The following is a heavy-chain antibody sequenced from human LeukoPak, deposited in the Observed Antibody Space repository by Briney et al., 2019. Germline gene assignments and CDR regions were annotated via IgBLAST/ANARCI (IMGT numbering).Heavy chain of an antibody. J-gene: IGHJ1*01. D-gene: IGHD6-13*01. CDR3: ARDPYTNSWPEYFHH. CDR1: GFTFSSHT. CDR2: ISSDSVNI. Sequence: GGSLRLSCAASGFTFSSHTMNWVRQAPGKGPEWVSAISSDSVNILYADSVKGRFTISRDNAKNSLYLQMNSLGAEDTAVYYCARDPYTNSWPEYFHHWGQGTLVTVSS. V-gene: IGHV3-21*01.